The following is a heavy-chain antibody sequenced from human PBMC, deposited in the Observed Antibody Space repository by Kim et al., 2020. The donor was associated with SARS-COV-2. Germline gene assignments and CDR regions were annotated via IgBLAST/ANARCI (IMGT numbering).Heavy chain of an antibody. CDR3: AREPPGPLGYDSSGYPSYWYFDL. Sequence: ASVKVSCKASGYTFTSYAMNWVRQAPGQGLEWMGWINTNTGNPTYAQGFTGRFVFSLDTSVSTAYLQISSLKAEDTAVYYCAREPPGPLGYDSSGYPSYWYFDLWGRGTLVTVSS. CDR2: INTNTGNP. CDR1: GYTFTSYA. J-gene: IGHJ2*01. V-gene: IGHV7-4-1*02. D-gene: IGHD3-22*01.